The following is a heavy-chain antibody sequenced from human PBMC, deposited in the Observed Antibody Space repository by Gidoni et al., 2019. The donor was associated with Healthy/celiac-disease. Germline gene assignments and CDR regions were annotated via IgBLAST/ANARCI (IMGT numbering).Heavy chain of an antibody. D-gene: IGHD1-26*01. J-gene: IGHJ4*02. V-gene: IGHV3-72*01. Sequence: EVQLVESGGGLVQPGGSLRLSCAASGFTFRDHYMDWVRQAPGKGLEWVGRTRNKANSYTTEYAASVKGRFTISRDDSKNSLYLQMNSLKTEDTAVYYCARGKVVGATATFDYWGQGTLVTVSS. CDR3: ARGKVVGATATFDY. CDR1: GFTFRDHY. CDR2: TRNKANSYTT.